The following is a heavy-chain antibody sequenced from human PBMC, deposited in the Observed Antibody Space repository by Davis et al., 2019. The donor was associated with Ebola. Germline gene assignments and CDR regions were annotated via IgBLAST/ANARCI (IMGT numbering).Heavy chain of an antibody. CDR3: ARPYCGGDCRGYFQH. J-gene: IGHJ1*01. D-gene: IGHD2-21*01. CDR1: GGSISSYY. Sequence: PSETLSLTCTVSGGSISSYYWSWIRQHPGKGLEWIGEINHSGSTNYNPSLKSRVTISVDTSKNQFSLKLSSVTAADTAVYYCARPYCGGDCRGYFQHWGQGTLVTVSS. V-gene: IGHV4-34*01. CDR2: INHSGST.